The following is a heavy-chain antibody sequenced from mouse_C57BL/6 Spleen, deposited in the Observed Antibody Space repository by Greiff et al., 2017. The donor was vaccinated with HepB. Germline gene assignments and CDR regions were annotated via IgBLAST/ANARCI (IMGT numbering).Heavy chain of an antibody. CDR2: IHPNSGST. J-gene: IGHJ2*01. V-gene: IGHV1-64*01. Sequence: QVQLQQPGAELVKPGASVKLSCKASGYTFTSYWMHWVKQRPGQGLEWIGMIHPNSGSTNYYEKFKSKATLTVDKSSSTAYMQLSSLTSEDSAVYYCAREDYYGSSYGYWGQGTTLTVSS. CDR3: AREDYYGSSYGY. D-gene: IGHD1-1*01. CDR1: GYTFTSYW.